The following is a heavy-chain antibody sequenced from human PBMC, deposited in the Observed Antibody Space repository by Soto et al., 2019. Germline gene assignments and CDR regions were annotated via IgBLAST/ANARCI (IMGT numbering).Heavy chain of an antibody. CDR3: ARSVFP. CDR2: IYYSGST. CDR1: DGTISSLGYY. J-gene: IGHJ5*02. Sequence: PSETLCLTCTVSDGTISSLGYYWSWIRQHPGKGLEWIGYIYYSGSTYYNPSLKSRVTISVDTSKNQFSLKLSSVTAADTAIYYCARSVFPWGQGTLVTVSS. V-gene: IGHV4-31*03.